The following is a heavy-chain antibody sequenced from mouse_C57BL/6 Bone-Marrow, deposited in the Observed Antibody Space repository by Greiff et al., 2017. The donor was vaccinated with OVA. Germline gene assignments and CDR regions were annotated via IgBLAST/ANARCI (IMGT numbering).Heavy chain of an antibody. J-gene: IGHJ3*01. CDR1: GFTFNTYA. CDR2: IRSKSSNYAT. D-gene: IGHD1-1*01. CDR3: VRDSRRYGSSSWFAY. V-gene: IGHV10-3*01. Sequence: EVQVVESGGGLVQPKGSLKLSCAASGFTFNTYAMHWVRQAPGKGLEWVARIRSKSSNYATYYADSVKDSFTISRDDSQSMLYLQMNNLKTEDTAMYYCVRDSRRYGSSSWFAYWGQGTLVTVSA.